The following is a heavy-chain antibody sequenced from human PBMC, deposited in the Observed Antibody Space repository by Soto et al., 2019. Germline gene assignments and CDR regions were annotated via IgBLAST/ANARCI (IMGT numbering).Heavy chain of an antibody. D-gene: IGHD3-3*01. Sequence: RASVKVSFKASGGTFSSYAISWVRQAPGQGLEWMGGIIPIFGTANYAQKFQGRVTITADEYTSTPYMELSSLRSEDTAVYYCERSSRGFGVVIEDYYYGMDVWGQGTMVTVSS. V-gene: IGHV1-69*13. CDR1: GGTFSSYA. J-gene: IGHJ6*02. CDR2: IIPIFGTA. CDR3: ERSSRGFGVVIEDYYYGMDV.